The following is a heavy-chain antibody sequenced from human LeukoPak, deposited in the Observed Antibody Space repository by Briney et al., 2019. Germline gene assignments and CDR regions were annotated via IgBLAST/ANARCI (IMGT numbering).Heavy chain of an antibody. J-gene: IGHJ6*03. CDR3: AREGGYCSSTSCSSNYMDV. CDR2: INPNSGGT. Sequence: ASVKVSCKASGYTFTGYYMHWVRQAPGQGLEWMGWINPNSGGTNYAQKFQGRVTMTRDTSISTAYMELSRLRSDDTAVYYCAREGGYCSSTSCSSNYMDVWGKGTTVTVSS. V-gene: IGHV1-2*02. D-gene: IGHD2-2*01. CDR1: GYTFTGYY.